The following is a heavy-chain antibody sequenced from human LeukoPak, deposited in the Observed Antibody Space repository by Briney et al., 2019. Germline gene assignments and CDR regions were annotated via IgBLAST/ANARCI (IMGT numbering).Heavy chain of an antibody. J-gene: IGHJ4*02. CDR3: ARLIPYYDILTGYYRGTGDY. CDR2: IYYSGST. Sequence: SSETLSLTCTVSGGSISSSSYYWGWIRQPPGKGLEWIGSIYYSGSTYYNPSLKSRVTISVDTSKNQLSLKLSSVTAADTAVYYCARLIPYYDILTGYYRGTGDYWGQGTLVTVSS. V-gene: IGHV4-39*01. D-gene: IGHD3-9*01. CDR1: GGSISSSSYY.